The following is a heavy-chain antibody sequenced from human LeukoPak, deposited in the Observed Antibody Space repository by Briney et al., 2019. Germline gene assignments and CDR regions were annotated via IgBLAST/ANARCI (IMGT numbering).Heavy chain of an antibody. CDR3: ARENGDYVIDY. Sequence: SGGSLRLSCAASGFTFSSYWMSWVRQAPGKGLEWVANIKQDGSEKYYVDSVKGRFTISRDNAKDSLYLQMNSLRAEDTAVYYGARENGDYVIDYWGQGTLVTVSS. V-gene: IGHV3-7*03. CDR2: IKQDGSEK. J-gene: IGHJ4*02. CDR1: GFTFSSYW. D-gene: IGHD4-17*01.